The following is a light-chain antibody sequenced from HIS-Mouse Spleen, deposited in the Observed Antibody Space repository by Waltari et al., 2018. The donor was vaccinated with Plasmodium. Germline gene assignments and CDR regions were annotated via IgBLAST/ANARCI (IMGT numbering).Light chain of an antibody. CDR1: KLGAKY. CDR2: QDS. Sequence: SYELTQPPSVSVSPGQTASITCSGDKLGAKYACWYQQKPGQSPVLVIYQDSKRPSGTPERFSGSNSGNTATLTISGTQAMDEADYYCQAWDSSTAWVFGGGTKLTVL. J-gene: IGLJ2*01. V-gene: IGLV3-1*01. CDR3: QAWDSSTAWV.